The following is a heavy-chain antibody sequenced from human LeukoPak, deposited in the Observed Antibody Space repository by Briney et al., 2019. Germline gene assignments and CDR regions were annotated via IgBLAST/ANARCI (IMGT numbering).Heavy chain of an antibody. Sequence: SETLSLTCTVSGGSISSGNYYYSWIRQPAGKGLEWLGRIYISGTTNYNPSLKSRVTISVDTSKNQFSLKLSSVTAADTAVYYCARHEVIVVVSSPNNWFDPWGQGTLVTVSS. V-gene: IGHV4-61*02. CDR3: ARHEVIVVVSSPNNWFDP. CDR2: IYISGTT. CDR1: GGSISSGNYY. J-gene: IGHJ5*02. D-gene: IGHD3-22*01.